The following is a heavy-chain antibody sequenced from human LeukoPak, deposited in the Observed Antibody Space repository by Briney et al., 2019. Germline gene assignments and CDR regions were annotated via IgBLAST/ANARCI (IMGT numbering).Heavy chain of an antibody. CDR3: ARVRMGTFGGCDY. CDR1: GFTFSSYE. J-gene: IGHJ4*02. CDR2: ISSSGSTI. V-gene: IGHV3-48*03. D-gene: IGHD3-16*01. Sequence: GGSLRLSCAASGFTFSSYEMNWVRQAPGKGLEWVSYISSSGSTIYYADSVKGRFTISRDNAKNSLCLQMNSLRAEDTALYYCARVRMGTFGGCDYWGQGTLVTVSS.